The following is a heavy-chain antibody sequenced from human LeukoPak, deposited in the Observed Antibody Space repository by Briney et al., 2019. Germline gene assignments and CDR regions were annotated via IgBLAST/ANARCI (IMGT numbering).Heavy chain of an antibody. CDR2: ISYRGIDR. D-gene: IGHD3-10*02. CDR1: GFTFSSHA. CDR3: ARAVFDENLDY. Sequence: GGSLRLSCAASGFTFSSHAMHGVRQAPGKGLVWVAVISYRGIDRYYADSVKGRFTISRDNSNSTLYLQMNSLGTEDTAVYFCARAVFDENLDYWGQGVLVTVSS. V-gene: IGHV3-30*04. J-gene: IGHJ4*02.